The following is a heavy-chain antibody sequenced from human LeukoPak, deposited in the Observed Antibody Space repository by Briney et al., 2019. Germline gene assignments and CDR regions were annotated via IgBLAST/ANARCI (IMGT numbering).Heavy chain of an antibody. D-gene: IGHD3-9*01. V-gene: IGHV3-48*04. CDR3: AKADLRYFDWPEAFDI. CDR1: GFTFSSYS. CDR2: ISSSSSTI. J-gene: IGHJ3*02. Sequence: PGGSLRLSCAASGFTFSSYSMNWVRQAPGKGLEWVSYISSSSSTIYYADSVKGRFTISRDNAKNSLYLQMNSLRAEDTAVYYCAKADLRYFDWPEAFDIWGQGTMVTVSS.